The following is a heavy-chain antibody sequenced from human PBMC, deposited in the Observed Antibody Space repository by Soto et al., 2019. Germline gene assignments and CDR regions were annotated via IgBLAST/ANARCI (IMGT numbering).Heavy chain of an antibody. Sequence: PGESLKISCKGSGYSFTSYWIGWVRQMPGKGLEWMGIIYPGDSDTRYSPSFQGQVTISADKSTSTAYLQWSSLKASDTAMYYCARGYCSGGSCSPEYWWFDPWGQGTLVTVSS. CDR2: IYPGDSDT. CDR3: ARGYCSGGSCSPEYWWFDP. J-gene: IGHJ5*02. CDR1: GYSFTSYW. V-gene: IGHV5-51*01. D-gene: IGHD2-15*01.